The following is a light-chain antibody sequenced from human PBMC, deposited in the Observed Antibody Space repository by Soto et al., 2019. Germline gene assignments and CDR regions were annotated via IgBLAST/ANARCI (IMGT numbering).Light chain of an antibody. J-gene: IGKJ1*01. Sequence: DDVMTQLPLTLPVTLGQPASISCRSSQSLVHSDGNTYLNWLHQRPGQPPRLLLYKISNRFFGVPDRFSGSGAGTHFTLTINRVEAEDVGVYYRMQATQPTWTFGQGTKVDIK. V-gene: IGKV2-24*01. CDR2: KIS. CDR3: MQATQPTWT. CDR1: QSLVHSDGNTY.